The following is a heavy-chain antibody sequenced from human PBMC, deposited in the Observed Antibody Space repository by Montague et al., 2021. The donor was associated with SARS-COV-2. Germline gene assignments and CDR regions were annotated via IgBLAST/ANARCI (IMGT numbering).Heavy chain of an antibody. CDR2: IHHSGNT. Sequence: TLSLTCAASGGSVSSGGYSWFWIREPPGKGLEWIGHIHHSGNTYYNPSLKSRATISGDRPKNQFSLRVTSVSAADTAVYSCASYRDYGDYYWGQGILVTVSS. V-gene: IGHV4-30-2*01. D-gene: IGHD4-17*01. J-gene: IGHJ4*02. CDR1: GGSVSSGGYS. CDR3: ASYRDYGDYY.